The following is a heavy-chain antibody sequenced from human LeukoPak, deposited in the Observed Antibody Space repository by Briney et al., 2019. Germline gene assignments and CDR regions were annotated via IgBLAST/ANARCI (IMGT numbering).Heavy chain of an antibody. D-gene: IGHD6-13*01. Sequence: PSETLCLTCAVSGYSISSGYYWGWIRQPPGKGLEWIGSIYHSGSTYYIPSLKSRVTISVDTSKNQFSLKVNSVTAADTAIYYCATNLGYSSLHYWGRGALVTVSS. J-gene: IGHJ4*02. CDR2: IYHSGST. CDR3: ATNLGYSSLHY. V-gene: IGHV4-38-2*01. CDR1: GYSISSGYY.